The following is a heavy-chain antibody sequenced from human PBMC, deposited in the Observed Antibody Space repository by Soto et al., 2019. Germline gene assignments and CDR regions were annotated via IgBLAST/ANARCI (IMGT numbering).Heavy chain of an antibody. CDR1: GFSLSNARMG. J-gene: IGHJ6*02. D-gene: IGHD5-18*01. Sequence: QVTLKESGPVLVKPTETLTLTCTVSGFSLSNARMGVSWIRQPPGMALEWLAHIFSNDEKSYSTSLKSRLTISKDTSKSQVVLTMTNMDPVDTATYYCARILDDGGYGPNYYYYYGMDVWGQGTTVTVSS. CDR3: ARILDDGGYGPNYYYYYGMDV. V-gene: IGHV2-26*01. CDR2: IFSNDEK.